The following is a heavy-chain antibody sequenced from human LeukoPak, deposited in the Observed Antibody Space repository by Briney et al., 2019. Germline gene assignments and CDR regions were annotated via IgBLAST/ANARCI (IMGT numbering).Heavy chain of an antibody. Sequence: ASVKVSCKASGYTFSSYGISWGRQAPGQGLEWMGWMNPNSGNTGYAQKFQGRVTITRNTSISTAYMELSSLRSEDTAVYYCARGRQAGAYYYYMDVWGKGTTVTVSS. CDR1: GYTFSSYG. V-gene: IGHV1-8*03. CDR3: ARGRQAGAYYYYMDV. J-gene: IGHJ6*03. D-gene: IGHD1-26*01. CDR2: MNPNSGNT.